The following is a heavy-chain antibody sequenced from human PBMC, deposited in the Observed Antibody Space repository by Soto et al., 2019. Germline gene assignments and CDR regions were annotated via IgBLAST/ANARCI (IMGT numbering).Heavy chain of an antibody. J-gene: IGHJ4*02. CDR1: CGSISSYY. CDR3: ARGQAAADDY. D-gene: IGHD6-13*01. CDR2: IYYSGST. Sequence: SETLSLTCTVSCGSISSYYWSWIRQPPGKGLEWIGYIYYSGSTNYNPSLKSRVTISVDTSKNQFSLKLSSVTAADTAVYYCARGQAAADDYWGQGTLVTVSS. V-gene: IGHV4-59*01.